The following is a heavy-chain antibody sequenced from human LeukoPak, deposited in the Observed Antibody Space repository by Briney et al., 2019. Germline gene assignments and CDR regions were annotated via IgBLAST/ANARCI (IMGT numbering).Heavy chain of an antibody. V-gene: IGHV1-2*02. D-gene: IGHD1-7*01. CDR1: GYTFTGYY. Sequence: GASVRVSCKASGYTFTGYYMHWVRQAPGQGLEWMGWINPNSGGTNYAQKFQGRVTMTRDTSISTAYMELSRLRSDDTAVYYCARVTEDNWNYVYYYYYYMDVWGKGTTVTVSS. CDR2: INPNSGGT. CDR3: ARVTEDNWNYVYYYYYYMDV. J-gene: IGHJ6*03.